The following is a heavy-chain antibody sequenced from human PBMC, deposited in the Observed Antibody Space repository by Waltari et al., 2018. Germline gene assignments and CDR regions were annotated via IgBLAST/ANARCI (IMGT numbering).Heavy chain of an antibody. V-gene: IGHV4-59*01. CDR1: GGSISGFY. D-gene: IGHD2-21*02. CDR2: IYYTGST. Sequence: QVQLQESGPSLLKPSETLSLICTVSGGSISGFYWSWVRQPPGKGLDGIGYIYYTGSTHFTPSLKSRVTMSVDTSKNQFSLKLSSVTAADTAFYYCARGGGGDWEWFDPWGQGTLVTVSS. J-gene: IGHJ5*02. CDR3: ARGGGGDWEWFDP.